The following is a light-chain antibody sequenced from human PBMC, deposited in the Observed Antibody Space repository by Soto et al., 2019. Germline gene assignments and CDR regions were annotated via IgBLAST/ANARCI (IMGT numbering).Light chain of an antibody. V-gene: IGKV3-20*01. CDR2: GAS. Sequence: EIGLTQSPGTLSLSPGERATLSCRASQSVSSSYLAWYQQKPGQAPRPLIYGASSRATGIPDRFSGSGSGTDFTLTISRLEPEDFAVYYCQQYGSSPWTFGQGTKVEIK. J-gene: IGKJ1*01. CDR1: QSVSSSY. CDR3: QQYGSSPWT.